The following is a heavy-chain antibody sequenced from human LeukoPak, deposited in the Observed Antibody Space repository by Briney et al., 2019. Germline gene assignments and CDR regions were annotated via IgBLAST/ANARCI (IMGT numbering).Heavy chain of an antibody. CDR1: GGSISSSSYY. CDR3: ARLDGGFGELFGISPFRNYYMDV. J-gene: IGHJ6*03. CDR2: IYYSGST. Sequence: SETLSLTCTVSGGSISSSSYYWGWIRQPPGKGLEWIGSIYYSGSTYYNPSLKSRVTISVDTSKNQFSLKLSSVTAADTAVYYCARLDGGFGELFGISPFRNYYMDVWGKGTTVTISS. V-gene: IGHV4-39*01. D-gene: IGHD3-10*01.